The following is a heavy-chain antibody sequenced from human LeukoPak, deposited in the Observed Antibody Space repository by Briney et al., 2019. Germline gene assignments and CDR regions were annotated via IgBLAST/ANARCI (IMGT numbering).Heavy chain of an antibody. CDR3: AKPEQANYDFWSGPQYYYMDV. CDR1: RFSFSSYG. J-gene: IGHJ6*03. V-gene: IGHV3-23*01. Sequence: PGGSLRLSCAASRFSFSSYGMHWVRQAPGKGLEWVSTISHSGATTYYADSVKGRFTISRDSSKNTLYLQMNSLRADDTVVYYCAKPEQANYDFWSGPQYYYMDVWGKGTTVTVSS. D-gene: IGHD3-3*01. CDR2: ISHSGATT.